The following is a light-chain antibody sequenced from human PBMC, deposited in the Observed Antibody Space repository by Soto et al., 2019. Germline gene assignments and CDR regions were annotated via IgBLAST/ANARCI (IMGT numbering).Light chain of an antibody. CDR3: SLYTTSNSRQIV. J-gene: IGLJ1*01. CDR1: SCDVGGYNY. CDR2: DVS. V-gene: IGLV2-14*01. Sequence: QSVLAQPACGCGSHGQSITISCPGTSCDVGGYNYVPWYQQHTAKAPKFMIYDVSNRPSGVANRFSGCKSGNTDSLTISGLQAEDEADYYCSLYTTSNSRQIVFGTGTKVPVL.